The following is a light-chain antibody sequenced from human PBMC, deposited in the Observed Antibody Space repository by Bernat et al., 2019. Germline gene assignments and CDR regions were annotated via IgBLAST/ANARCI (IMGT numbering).Light chain of an antibody. V-gene: IGLV2-8*01. CDR2: EVN. J-gene: IGLJ2*01. CDR3: ISYSGNKYVV. CDR1: SSDVGDYNY. Sequence: QSALTQPPSASGSPGQSVIISCTGTSSDVGDYNYVSWYQQHPGKAPKLIIYEVNKRPSGVPDRFSASKSGHTASLTVSGLQAEDEADYYCISYSGNKYVVFGGGTKLTVL.